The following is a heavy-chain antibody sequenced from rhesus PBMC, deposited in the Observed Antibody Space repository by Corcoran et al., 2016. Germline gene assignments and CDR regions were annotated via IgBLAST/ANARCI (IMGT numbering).Heavy chain of an antibody. CDR3: AKYGGDY. J-gene: IGHJ4*01. V-gene: IGHV4-127*01. D-gene: IGHD2-15*01. CDR2: IGGSSGGN. CDR1: GYSFSRGFV. Sequence: QVQLQESGPGLVKPSETLSLTCAVPGYSFSRGFVWSWFRQPPGQGLEWIGYIGGSSGGNNYNPSLKSRVTISKDTSKNQFSLKLNSVTAADTAVYYCAKYGGDYWGQGVLVTVSS.